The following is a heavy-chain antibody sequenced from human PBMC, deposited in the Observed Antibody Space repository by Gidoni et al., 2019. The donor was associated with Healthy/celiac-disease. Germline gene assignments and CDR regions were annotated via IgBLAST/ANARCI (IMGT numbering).Heavy chain of an antibody. D-gene: IGHD6-13*01. J-gene: IGHJ6*02. Sequence: EVQLVQSGAEVKKPGESLKISCKGSGYSFTSYWIDWVRQMPGKGLEWMGIIYPGDSDTRYSPSFQGQVTISADKSISTAYLQWSSLKASDTAMYYCARLKNPSSYYYYGMDVWGQGTTVTVSS. CDR1: GYSFTSYW. CDR3: ARLKNPSSYYYYGMDV. CDR2: IYPGDSDT. V-gene: IGHV5-51*01.